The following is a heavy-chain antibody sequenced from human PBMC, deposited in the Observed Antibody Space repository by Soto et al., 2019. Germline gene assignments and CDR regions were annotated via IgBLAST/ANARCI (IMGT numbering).Heavy chain of an antibody. CDR3: ARDPGYSYGYN. J-gene: IGHJ4*02. CDR2: INAGNGNT. Sequence: GALVKVSCEACGYRFTSYAMHWVRQAPGQRLEWMGWINAGNGNTKYSQKYQGRVTITSDTSASTAYMELSSLRSEDTAVYYCARDPGYSYGYNWGQGTLVTVSS. V-gene: IGHV1-3*01. D-gene: IGHD5-18*01. CDR1: GYRFTSYA.